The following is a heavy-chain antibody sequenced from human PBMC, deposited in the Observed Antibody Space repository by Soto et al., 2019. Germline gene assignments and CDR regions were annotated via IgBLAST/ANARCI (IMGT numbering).Heavy chain of an antibody. CDR3: ATDSYDSSGYPFDY. V-gene: IGHV4-34*01. CDR1: GGSFSGYY. Sequence: PSETLSLTCAVYGGSFSGYYWSWIRQPPGKGLERIGEINHSGSTNYNPSLKSRVTISVDTSKNQFSLKLSSVTAADTAVYYCATDSYDSSGYPFDYWGQGTLVTVSS. D-gene: IGHD3-22*01. CDR2: INHSGST. J-gene: IGHJ4*02.